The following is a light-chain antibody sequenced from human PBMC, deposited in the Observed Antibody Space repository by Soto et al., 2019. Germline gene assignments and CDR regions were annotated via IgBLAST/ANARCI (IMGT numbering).Light chain of an antibody. Sequence: QSALTQPASVSGSPGQSITISCTGTSSDVGGYNFVSWYQQHPGKVPKLMIFDVNRRPSGVSDRFSGSKSGNTASLTISGLXXXXXGDYYCCSYTSSSTHVFGSGTKLTVL. CDR1: SSDVGGYNF. CDR2: DVN. V-gene: IGLV2-14*03. CDR3: CSYTSSSTHV. J-gene: IGLJ1*01.